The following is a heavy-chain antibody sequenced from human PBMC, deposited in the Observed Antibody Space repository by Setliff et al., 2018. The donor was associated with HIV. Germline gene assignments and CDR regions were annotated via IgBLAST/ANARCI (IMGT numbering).Heavy chain of an antibody. CDR1: GGSISSHY. CDR2: MYHTGMS. CDR3: ARGSYYYYNMDV. Sequence: PSETLSLTCSVSGGSISSHYWTWVRQPAGKGLEWIGRMYHTGMSNYNPSLKSRVTMSVSPSKNQFSLKLTSVTAADTAVYYCARGSYYYYNMDVWGKGTTVTVSS. V-gene: IGHV4-4*07. J-gene: IGHJ6*04.